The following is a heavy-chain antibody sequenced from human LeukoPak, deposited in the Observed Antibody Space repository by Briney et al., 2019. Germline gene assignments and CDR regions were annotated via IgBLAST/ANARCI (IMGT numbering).Heavy chain of an antibody. J-gene: IGHJ3*02. Sequence: PGESLRLSCAASGFTFSSYSMNWVRQAPGKGLEWVSSISSSSSTIYYADSVKGRFTISRDNAKNSLYLQMNSLRAEDTAVYYCARDGGRPSPWLVLRAHAFDIWGQGTMVTVSS. CDR2: ISSSSSTI. V-gene: IGHV3-48*04. CDR3: ARDGGRPSPWLVLRAHAFDI. D-gene: IGHD6-19*01. CDR1: GFTFSSYS.